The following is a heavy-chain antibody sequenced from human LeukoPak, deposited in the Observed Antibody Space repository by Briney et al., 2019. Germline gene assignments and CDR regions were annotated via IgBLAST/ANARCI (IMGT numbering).Heavy chain of an antibody. D-gene: IGHD2-21*01. CDR2: ISAYNGNT. V-gene: IGHV1-18*01. CDR3: ARAVFDTYFDY. Sequence: GASVKVSCKASGYTFTSYGISWVRQAPGQGLEWMGWISAYNGNTNHAQKLQGRVTMTTDTSTSTAYMELRSLRSDNTAVYYCARAVFDTYFDYWGQGTLVTVSS. J-gene: IGHJ4*02. CDR1: GYTFTSYG.